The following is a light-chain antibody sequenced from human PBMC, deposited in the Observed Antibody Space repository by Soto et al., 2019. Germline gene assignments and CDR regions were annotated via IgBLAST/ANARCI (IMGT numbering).Light chain of an antibody. CDR1: QSVSSS. J-gene: IGKJ1*01. V-gene: IGKV3-11*01. Sequence: EVVLTQSPCTLSLSPGERATLSCRASQSVSSSVAWYQHKPGQSPRLVVYSGDKRAPGIPPRFSGSGSGTDFTLTISSLESDDFAIYYCQQRYSWLRAFGPGTKVDIK. CDR2: SGD. CDR3: QQRYSWLRA.